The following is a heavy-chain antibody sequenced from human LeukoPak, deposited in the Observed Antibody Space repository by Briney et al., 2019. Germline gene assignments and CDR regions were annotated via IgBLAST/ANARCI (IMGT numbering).Heavy chain of an antibody. CDR2: IDPSDSYT. D-gene: IGHD3-10*01. CDR1: GYTFTTYW. Sequence: GASLSISCKGSGYTFTTYWITWVRQMPGKGLEWMGRIDPSDSYTKYSPSFQGHVTISVDKSVSTAYLQWSSLKSSDTAIYYCATERTSGRNWFDPWGQGTLVTVSS. V-gene: IGHV5-10-1*01. CDR3: ATERTSGRNWFDP. J-gene: IGHJ5*02.